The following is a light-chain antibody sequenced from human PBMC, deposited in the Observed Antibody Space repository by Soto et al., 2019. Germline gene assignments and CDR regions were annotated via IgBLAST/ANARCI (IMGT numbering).Light chain of an antibody. CDR2: VGTGGIVG. CDR3: GAAHGSGSNFVV. Sequence: QSVLTQPPSASASLGDSVTLTCTRSSGYSNYKVDWYQQRPGKGPRFVMRVGTGGIVGSKGDGIPDRCSVLGSGLNRYLTIKNIQEEDESDYYCGAAHGSGSNFVVFGGGTKLTVL. CDR1: SGYSNYK. J-gene: IGLJ2*01. V-gene: IGLV9-49*01.